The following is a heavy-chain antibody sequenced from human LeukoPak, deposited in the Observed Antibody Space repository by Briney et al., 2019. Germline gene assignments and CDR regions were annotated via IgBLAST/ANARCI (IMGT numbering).Heavy chain of an antibody. CDR1: GFTFSSYG. V-gene: IGHV3-30*18. J-gene: IGHJ5*02. CDR2: ISYDGSNK. Sequence: PGGSLRLSCAASGFTFSSYGMHWVRQAPGKGLEWVAVISYDGSNKYYADSVKGRFTISRDNSKSTLYLQMNSLRAEDTAVYYCAKEGLHNNWFDPWGQGTLVTVSS. D-gene: IGHD4-11*01. CDR3: AKEGLHNNWFDP.